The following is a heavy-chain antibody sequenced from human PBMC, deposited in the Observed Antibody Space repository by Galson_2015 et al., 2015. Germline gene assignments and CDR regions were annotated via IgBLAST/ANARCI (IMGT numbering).Heavy chain of an antibody. D-gene: IGHD5-24*01. V-gene: IGHV1-69*13. CDR3: ARIRDGYNHFLS. J-gene: IGHJ4*02. CDR1: GGTFSSYA. CDR2: IIPIFGTA. Sequence: SVKVSCKASGGTFSSYAISWVRQAPGQGLEWMGGIIPIFGTANYAQKFQGRVTITADESTSTAYMELSSLRSEDTAVYYCARIRDGYNHFLSWGQAALVTVFS.